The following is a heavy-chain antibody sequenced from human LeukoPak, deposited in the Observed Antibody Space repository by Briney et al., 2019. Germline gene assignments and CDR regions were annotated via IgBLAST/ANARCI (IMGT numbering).Heavy chain of an antibody. Sequence: SETLSLTCAVYGGSFSGYYWSWIRQPPGKGLEWIGEINHSGSTNYNPSLKSQVTISVDTSKNQFSLKLSSVTAADTAVYYCARLGYCRSTSCYLLRPRFDYWGQGTLATVSS. V-gene: IGHV4-34*01. CDR3: ARLGYCRSTSCYLLRPRFDY. CDR2: INHSGST. CDR1: GGSFSGYY. D-gene: IGHD2-2*01. J-gene: IGHJ4*02.